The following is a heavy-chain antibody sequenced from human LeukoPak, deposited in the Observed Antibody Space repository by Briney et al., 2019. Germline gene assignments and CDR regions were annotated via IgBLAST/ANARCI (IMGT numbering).Heavy chain of an antibody. Sequence: SETLSLTCAVYGGSFSGYYWSWIRQPPGKGLEWIGEINHSGSTNYNPPLKSRVTISVDTSKNQFSLKLSSVTAADTAVYYCARGTNSSSWSNWFDPWGQGTLVTVSS. CDR2: INHSGST. D-gene: IGHD6-13*01. CDR3: ARGTNSSSWSNWFDP. J-gene: IGHJ5*02. V-gene: IGHV4-34*01. CDR1: GGSFSGYY.